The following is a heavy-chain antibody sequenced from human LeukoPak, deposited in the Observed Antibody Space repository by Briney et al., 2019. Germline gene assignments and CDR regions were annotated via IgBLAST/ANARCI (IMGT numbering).Heavy chain of an antibody. CDR1: GFTFSSYS. CDR2: ISSSSSYI. V-gene: IGHV3-21*04. D-gene: IGHD2-21*02. CDR3: AKAGGLMVVTVGDAFDI. J-gene: IGHJ3*02. Sequence: PGGSLRLSCAASGFTFSSYSMNWVRQAPGKGLEWVSSISSSSSYIYYADSVKGRFTISRDNAKNSLYLQMNSLRAEDTAVYYCAKAGGLMVVTVGDAFDIWGQGTMVTVSS.